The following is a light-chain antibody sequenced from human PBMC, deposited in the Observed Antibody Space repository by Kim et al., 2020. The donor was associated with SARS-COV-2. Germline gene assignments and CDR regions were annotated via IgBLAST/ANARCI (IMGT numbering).Light chain of an antibody. CDR3: LQHKRYPYT. CDR1: GGMRKY. V-gene: IGKV1-17*01. J-gene: IGKJ2*01. CDR2: ATS. Sequence: SASVGERVNTARRARGGMRKYLGWYQQKRGNAPKRMFYATSRLQSGVTSRFRRGGSGTEFTLTISGLQPGDFATYFCLQHKRYPYTFGRGTKLEI.